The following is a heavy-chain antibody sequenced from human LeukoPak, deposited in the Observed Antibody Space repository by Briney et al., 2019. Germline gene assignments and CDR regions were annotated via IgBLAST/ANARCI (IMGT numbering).Heavy chain of an antibody. D-gene: IGHD2-2*01. J-gene: IGHJ4*02. V-gene: IGHV4-61*02. CDR1: GGSISSGLYY. Sequence: PSQTLFLTCTVSGGSISSGLYYWTWIRQPAGRGLEWIGRIYINESPEYNASLKSRVTISIDTSKNQFSLKLSSVTAADTAVYYCARSRERDCSSGACYIDLQARWGQGTLATVSS. CDR2: IYINESP. CDR3: ARSRERDCSSGACYIDLQAR.